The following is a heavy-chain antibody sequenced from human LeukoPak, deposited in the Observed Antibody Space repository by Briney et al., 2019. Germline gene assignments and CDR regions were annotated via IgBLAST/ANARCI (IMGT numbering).Heavy chain of an antibody. Sequence: GGSLRLSCSASGFTFSSYAMHWVRQAPGKGLEYVSAISSNGGSTYYADSVKGRFTISRDNSKNTLYLQMSSLRAVGTAVYYCVKDRNTAMVEGAFDIWGQGTMVTVSS. V-gene: IGHV3-64D*06. D-gene: IGHD5-18*01. J-gene: IGHJ3*02. CDR2: ISSNGGST. CDR3: VKDRNTAMVEGAFDI. CDR1: GFTFSSYA.